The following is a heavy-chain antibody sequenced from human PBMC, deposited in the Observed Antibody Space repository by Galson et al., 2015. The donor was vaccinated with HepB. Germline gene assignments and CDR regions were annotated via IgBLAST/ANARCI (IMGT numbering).Heavy chain of an antibody. V-gene: IGHV3-74*01. CDR2: IDNDGTGT. J-gene: IGHJ4*02. D-gene: IGHD4/OR15-4a*01. Sequence: SLRLSCAASGFTFNNYWMHWVRQAPGKGLVWVSRIDNDGTGTDYGDSVKGRFTISRDNAKNTLYLVMSSLRADDTAVYFCARRQCIGASCYLDSWGQGTLGTVDS. CDR1: GFTFNNYW. CDR3: ARRQCIGASCYLDS.